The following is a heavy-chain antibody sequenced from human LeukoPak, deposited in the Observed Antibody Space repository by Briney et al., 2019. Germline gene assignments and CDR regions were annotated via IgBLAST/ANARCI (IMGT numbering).Heavy chain of an antibody. D-gene: IGHD3-10*01. CDR2: IYYNGST. J-gene: IGHJ4*02. CDR3: ARERPYGSGRWNFDY. CDR1: GGSISSYY. Sequence: NASETLSLTCTVSGGSISSYYWSWIRQPPGKGLEWIGYIYYNGSTNYNPSLKSRVTISVDTSKNQFSLKLSSVTAADTAVYYCARERPYGSGRWNFDYWGQGTLVTVSS. V-gene: IGHV4-59*01.